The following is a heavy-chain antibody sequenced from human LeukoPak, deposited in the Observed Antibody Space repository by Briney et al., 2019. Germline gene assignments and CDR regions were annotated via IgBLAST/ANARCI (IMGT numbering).Heavy chain of an antibody. Sequence: ASVKVSCKASGYTFTSYYMHWVRQAPGQGLEWMGIVNPSGGSTKYAQKFQGRITMTRDTSTSTVYMELSLRSEDTAVYYCARDGRYDSSGHTFDYWGQGTLVTVSS. D-gene: IGHD3-22*01. J-gene: IGHJ4*02. CDR3: ARDGRYDSSGHTFDY. CDR1: GYTFTSYY. V-gene: IGHV1-46*01. CDR2: VNPSGGST.